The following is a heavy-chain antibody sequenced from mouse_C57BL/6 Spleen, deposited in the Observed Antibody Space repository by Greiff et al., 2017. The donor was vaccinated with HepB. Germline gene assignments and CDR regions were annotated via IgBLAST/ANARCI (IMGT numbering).Heavy chain of an antibody. D-gene: IGHD1-1*01. V-gene: IGHV2-6*03. Sequence: VKVVESGPGLVAPSQSLSITCTVSGFSLTSYGVHWVRQPPGKGLEWLVVIWSDGSTTYNSALNSRLSISKDNSKSQVFLKMNSLQTDDTAMYYCARAEYYGSSAAGFAYWGQGTLVTVSA. CDR1: GFSLTSYG. CDR3: ARAEYYGSSAAGFAY. CDR2: IWSDGST. J-gene: IGHJ3*01.